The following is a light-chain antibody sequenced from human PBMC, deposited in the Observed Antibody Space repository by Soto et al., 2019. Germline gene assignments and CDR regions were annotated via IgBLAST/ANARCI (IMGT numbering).Light chain of an antibody. CDR3: QKYNSAPLT. Sequence: DIQMTQSPSSLSASVGDRVTITCRASQGISIYLAWYQQNPGTVPKLLIYAASTLQSGVPSRFSGSGSGTDFTLTISSLQPEDVATYYCQKYNSAPLTFGGGIKVEIK. CDR1: QGISIY. CDR2: AAS. J-gene: IGKJ4*01. V-gene: IGKV1-27*01.